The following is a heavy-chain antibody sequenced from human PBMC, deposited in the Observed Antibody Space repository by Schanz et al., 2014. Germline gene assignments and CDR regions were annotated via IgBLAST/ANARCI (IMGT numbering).Heavy chain of an antibody. CDR2: ISFDGRNT. V-gene: IGHV3-30*18. D-gene: IGHD6-13*01. Sequence: QVQLVESGGGVVQPGRSLRLSCAASGITLSGYGLHWVRQAPGKGLEWVGFISFDGRNTGYAHSVKGRFTISRDNSKNPVNPQMNSLRAEDTAVYYCAKEKEEVAADGSFFDYWGQGTLVTVSS. CDR3: AKEKEEVAADGSFFDY. CDR1: GITLSGYG. J-gene: IGHJ4*02.